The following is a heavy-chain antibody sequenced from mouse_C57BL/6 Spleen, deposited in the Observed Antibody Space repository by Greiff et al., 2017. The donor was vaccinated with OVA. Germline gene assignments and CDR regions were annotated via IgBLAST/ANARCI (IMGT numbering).Heavy chain of an antibody. J-gene: IGHJ4*01. CDR3: ASIYYDYDEDAMDY. CDR1: GYTFTSYW. D-gene: IGHD2-4*01. Sequence: QVQLQQSGAELAKPGASVKLSCKASGYTFTSYWMHWVKQRPGQGLEWIGYINPSSGYTKYNQKFKDKATLTADKSSSTAYMQRSSLTYEDSAVYYCASIYYDYDEDAMDYWGQGTSVTVSS. V-gene: IGHV1-7*01. CDR2: INPSSGYT.